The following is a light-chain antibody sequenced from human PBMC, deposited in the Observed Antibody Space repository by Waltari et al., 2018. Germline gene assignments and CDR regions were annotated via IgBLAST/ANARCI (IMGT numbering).Light chain of an antibody. V-gene: IGKV3-15*01. CDR2: GVS. CDR3: QQYNDWPPWT. CDR1: QSVGSY. J-gene: IGKJ1*01. Sequence: ETAMTQSPATLSVSLGDRVTLSCRASQSVGSYLAWYQQKPGQAPRGPIHGVSTRATCIPARFSGSGSGTEFTLTISSLQSEDLAVYYCQQYNDWPPWTFGQGTRVEIK.